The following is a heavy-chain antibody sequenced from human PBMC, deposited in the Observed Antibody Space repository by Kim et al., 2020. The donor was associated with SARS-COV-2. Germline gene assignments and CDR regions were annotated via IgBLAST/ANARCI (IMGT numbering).Heavy chain of an antibody. Sequence: SVKVSCTTSGGIFTSSAFNWVRQAPGEGLEWMGGIIPTLGTTDYAQRFLGRVTLTADESTSTAYMELRSLRSDDTAVYYCAKSHCSGGSCYSPQNNFD. CDR3: AKSHCSGGSCYSPQNNFD. D-gene: IGHD2-15*01. CDR2: IIPTLGTT. V-gene: IGHV1-69*13. J-gene: IGHJ4*01. CDR1: GGIFTSSA.